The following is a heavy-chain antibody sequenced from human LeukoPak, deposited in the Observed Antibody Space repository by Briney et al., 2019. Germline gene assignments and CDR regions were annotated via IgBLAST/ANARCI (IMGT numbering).Heavy chain of an antibody. CDR2: LYCSGNT. CDR1: ADSLNIGS. D-gene: IGHD5/OR15-5a*01. J-gene: IGHJ6*03. Sequence: ETLSLTSTVPADSLNIGSWSWIRPPPEKRLEWNGNLYCSGNTNYNPPLKSRVNITVDTSKNYFPLHLNSVTAADTAVYYCAGARPTVSKVCTSYSYYYFLNVWGKGTTVTVSS. CDR3: AGARPTVSKVCTSYSYYYFLNV. V-gene: IGHV4-59*12.